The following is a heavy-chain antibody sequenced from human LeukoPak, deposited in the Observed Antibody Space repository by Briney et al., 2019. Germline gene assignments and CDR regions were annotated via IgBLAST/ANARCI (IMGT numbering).Heavy chain of an antibody. CDR1: GFTFDDYA. V-gene: IGHV3-43D*03. Sequence: GGSLRLSCAASGFTFDDYAMHWVRQAPGKGLEWGSLISWDGGNTYYTDSVKGRFTISRDNSKNSLYLQMNSLRAEDTALYYCAKGAGYGGNPDAFDIWGQGTMVTVSS. D-gene: IGHD4-23*01. CDR3: AKGAGYGGNPDAFDI. J-gene: IGHJ3*02. CDR2: ISWDGGNT.